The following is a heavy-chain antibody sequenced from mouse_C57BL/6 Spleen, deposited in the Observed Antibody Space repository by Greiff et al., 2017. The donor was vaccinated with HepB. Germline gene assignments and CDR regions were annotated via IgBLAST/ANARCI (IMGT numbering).Heavy chain of an antibody. J-gene: IGHJ4*01. D-gene: IGHD2-5*01. V-gene: IGHV2-2*01. CDR2: IWSGGST. Sequence: QVQLKESGPGLVQPSQSLSITCTVSGFSLTSYGVHWVRQSPGKGLEWLGVIWSGGSTDYNAAFISRLSISKDNSKSQVFFKMNSLQADDTAIYYCAKFYSNYGVYAMDYWGQGTSVTVSS. CDR1: GFSLTSYG. CDR3: AKFYSNYGVYAMDY.